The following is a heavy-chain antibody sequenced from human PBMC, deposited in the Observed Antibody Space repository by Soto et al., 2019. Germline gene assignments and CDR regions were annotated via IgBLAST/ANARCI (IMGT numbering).Heavy chain of an antibody. J-gene: IGHJ5*02. D-gene: IGHD6-6*01. Sequence: PSETLSLTCTVSGGSISSGGHNWNWIRQHPGKGLEWIGYIYYSGSTYYNPSLQSRVTMSVDTSKNQFSLKLNSVTAADTAVYYCASFVEYKSSSSNWFDPWGQGTLVTVSS. V-gene: IGHV4-31*03. CDR1: GGSISSGGHN. CDR3: ASFVEYKSSSSNWFDP. CDR2: IYYSGST.